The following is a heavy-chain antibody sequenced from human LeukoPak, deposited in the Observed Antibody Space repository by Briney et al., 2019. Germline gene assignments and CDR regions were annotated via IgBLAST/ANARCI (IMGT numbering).Heavy chain of an antibody. J-gene: IGHJ6*02. Sequence: GGSLRLSCAASGFTFSNAWMSWVRQAPGKRLEWVGRIKSKTDGGTTDYAAPVKGRFTISRDDSKNTLYLQMNSLKTEDTAVYYCTTTSGGLVVGATTSYYYYGMDVWGQGTTVTVSS. V-gene: IGHV3-15*01. CDR2: IKSKTDGGTT. D-gene: IGHD1-26*01. CDR1: GFTFSNAW. CDR3: TTTSGGLVVGATTSYYYYGMDV.